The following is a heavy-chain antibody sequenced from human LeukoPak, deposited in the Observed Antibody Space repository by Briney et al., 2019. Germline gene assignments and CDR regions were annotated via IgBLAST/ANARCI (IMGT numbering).Heavy chain of an antibody. D-gene: IGHD6-19*01. CDR1: GGSISSGGYY. Sequence: SQTLSLTCTVSGGSISSGGYYWSRIRQHPGKGLEWIGYIYYSGSTYYNPSLKSRVTISVDTSKNQFSLKLSSVTAADTAVYYCARGYSGGWYQNWFDPWGQGTLVTVSS. CDR3: ARGYSGGWYQNWFDP. CDR2: IYYSGST. V-gene: IGHV4-31*03. J-gene: IGHJ5*02.